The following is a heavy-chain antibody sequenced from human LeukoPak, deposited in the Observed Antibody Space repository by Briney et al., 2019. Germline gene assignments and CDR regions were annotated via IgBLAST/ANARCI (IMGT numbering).Heavy chain of an antibody. CDR2: IYHSGST. V-gene: IGHV4-4*02. J-gene: IGHJ4*02. CDR3: LYGGNSGDWVY. D-gene: IGHD4-23*01. Sequence: SETLSLTCAVSGGSISSSNWWSWVRQPPGKGLEWIGEIYHSGSTNYNPSLKSRVTMSVDKSKNQFSLNLSSVTAADTAVYYCLYGGNSGDWVYWGQGTLVTVSS. CDR1: GGSISSSNW.